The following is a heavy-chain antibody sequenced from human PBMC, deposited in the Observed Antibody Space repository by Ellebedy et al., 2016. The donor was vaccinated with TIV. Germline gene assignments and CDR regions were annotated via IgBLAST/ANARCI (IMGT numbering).Heavy chain of an antibody. D-gene: IGHD3-10*01. Sequence: PGGSLRLSCAASGFTFHSYGMHWVRQAPGKGLEWVTFILYDGSDKYYADSVKGRFTVSRDNSKNTLTLQMNGLRPDDTAVYYCAKVLFAFGEFESPFDPWGQGTLVIVSS. CDR2: ILYDGSDK. V-gene: IGHV3-30*02. CDR1: GFTFHSYG. J-gene: IGHJ5*02. CDR3: AKVLFAFGEFESPFDP.